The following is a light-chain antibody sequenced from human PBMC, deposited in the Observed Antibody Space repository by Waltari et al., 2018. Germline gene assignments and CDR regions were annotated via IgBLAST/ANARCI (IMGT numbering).Light chain of an antibody. V-gene: IGKV1-39*01. CDR3: QQSYNTPRT. CDR2: AAS. J-gene: IGKJ3*01. CDR1: QTISTH. Sequence: DIQMTQSPSSLSASVGASVSITCRASQTISTHLNWYQQKPGKAPKLLIYAASNLQSGVPSRFSGRGSETDFTLTISSLQPEDFAVYYCQQSYNTPRTFGPGTKVDIK.